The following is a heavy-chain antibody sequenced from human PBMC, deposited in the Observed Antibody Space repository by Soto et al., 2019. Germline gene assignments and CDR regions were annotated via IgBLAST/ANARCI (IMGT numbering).Heavy chain of an antibody. V-gene: IGHV3-74*01. J-gene: IGHJ4*02. CDR1: GFTFNAW. CDR2: IDSDGSIT. Sequence: GGSLRLSCAASGFTFNAWMHWVRQAPGEGLVWVSSIDSDGSITSYADSVKGRFTISRDNAKNTLYLQMNSLRAEDTAVYYCATLGLQQAFWGQGTLVTVSS. D-gene: IGHD2-21*02. CDR3: ATLGLQQAF.